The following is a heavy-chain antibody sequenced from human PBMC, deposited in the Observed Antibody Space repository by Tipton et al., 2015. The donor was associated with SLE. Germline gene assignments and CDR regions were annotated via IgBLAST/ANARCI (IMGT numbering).Heavy chain of an antibody. CDR1: GGSISSHY. D-gene: IGHD3-10*01. J-gene: IGHJ4*02. CDR2: IRYDGSNK. V-gene: IGHV3-30*02. Sequence: LSLTCTVSGGSISSHYWSWVRQAPGKGLEWVAFIRYDGSNKYYADSVKGRFTISRDNSKNTLYLQMNSLRAEDTAVYYCAKDRGFDYWGQGTLVTVSS. CDR3: AKDRGFDY.